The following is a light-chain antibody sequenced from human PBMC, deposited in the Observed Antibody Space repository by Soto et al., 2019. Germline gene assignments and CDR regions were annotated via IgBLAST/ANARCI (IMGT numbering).Light chain of an antibody. CDR1: QDIRKD. J-gene: IGKJ2*01. V-gene: IGKV1-6*01. Sequence: AVQMTRSPSCLSASVGDRVTITCRASQDIRKDLAWYQQKPGKAPQILIYGASTLQTGVASRFSGSGSATDFTLTISSLQPEDSAAYYCLQDYNYPFTFGQGTKVDIK. CDR2: GAS. CDR3: LQDYNYPFT.